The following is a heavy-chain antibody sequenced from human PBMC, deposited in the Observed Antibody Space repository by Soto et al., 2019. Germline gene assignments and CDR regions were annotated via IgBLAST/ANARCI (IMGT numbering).Heavy chain of an antibody. CDR2: ISFDGSTE. CDR1: GFTFISYA. CDR3: ARSRHGSGSYTHFYYGLDV. J-gene: IGHJ6*02. D-gene: IGHD3-10*01. Sequence: VQLVESGGGVVQPGRSLRLSCAASGFTFISYAMHWVRQAPGKGLAWVAVISFDGSTEYYADSVKGRFTISRDNSKNTVYLQMNSLRSEDTAVYYCARSRHGSGSYTHFYYGLDVWGQGTTVTVSS. V-gene: IGHV3-30-3*01.